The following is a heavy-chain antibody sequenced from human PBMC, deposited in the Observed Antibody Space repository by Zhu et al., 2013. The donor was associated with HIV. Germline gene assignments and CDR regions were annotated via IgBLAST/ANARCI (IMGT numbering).Heavy chain of an antibody. J-gene: IGHJ3*01. V-gene: IGHV1-8*01. D-gene: IGHD3-16*01. CDR1: GYSFATFD. CDR3: ARAGVGTFRGGXSV. Sequence: QVQLLQSGPEVRRPGASVKVSCKTSGYSFATFDISWVRQATGQGLEWMGWMNPNSGNTGYVEKFQGRVTFTRNTSLNTAYMELTGLRSEDTAMYYCARAGVGTFRGGXSVWGQGTVVT. CDR2: MNPNSGNT.